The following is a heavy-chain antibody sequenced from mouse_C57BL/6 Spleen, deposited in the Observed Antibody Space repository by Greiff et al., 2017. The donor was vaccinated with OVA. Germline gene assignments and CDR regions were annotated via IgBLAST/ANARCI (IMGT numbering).Heavy chain of an antibody. CDR1: GFSLTSYG. Sequence: VQGVESGPGLVAPSQSLSITCPVSGFSLTSYGVDWVRQPPGKGLEWRGVIWGGGSTNYNSALMSRLRISKDNSKSQVVLKMNSLQTDDTAMYYCAKGRVSGAMDYWGQGTSVTVSS. J-gene: IGHJ4*01. V-gene: IGHV2-9*01. CDR3: AKGRVSGAMDY. CDR2: IWGGGST. D-gene: IGHD3-1*01.